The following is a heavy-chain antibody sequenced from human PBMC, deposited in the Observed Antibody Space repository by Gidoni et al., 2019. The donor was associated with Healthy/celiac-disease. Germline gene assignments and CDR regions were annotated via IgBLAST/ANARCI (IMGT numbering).Heavy chain of an antibody. Sequence: EVQLVEAGGGLVQPGRSRRLSCTNSGLSFSDHSVGWFRQAPGKGLEWVGFVRNKTYGETTEYAASVKGRFTVSRDDSKNIAYLQMISLKTEDTAVYYCSKRGSTSDYFDYWGQGTLVTVSS. D-gene: IGHD3-10*01. CDR1: GLSFSDHS. J-gene: IGHJ4*02. V-gene: IGHV3-49*03. CDR2: VRNKTYGETT. CDR3: SKRGSTSDYFDY.